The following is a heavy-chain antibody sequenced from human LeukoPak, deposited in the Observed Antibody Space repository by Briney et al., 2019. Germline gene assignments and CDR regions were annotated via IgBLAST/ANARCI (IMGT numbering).Heavy chain of an antibody. CDR2: IIPILGTA. CDR1: GGTFSSYA. V-gene: IGHV1-69*05. CDR3: ARLPGTSYYMDV. J-gene: IGHJ6*03. Sequence: SVKVSCKASGGTFSSYAISWVRQAPGQGLEWVGGIIPILGTANYAQKFQGRVTITTDESTSTAYMELSSLRSEDTAVYYCARLPGTSYYMDVWAKGTTVSVSS. D-gene: IGHD1-1*01.